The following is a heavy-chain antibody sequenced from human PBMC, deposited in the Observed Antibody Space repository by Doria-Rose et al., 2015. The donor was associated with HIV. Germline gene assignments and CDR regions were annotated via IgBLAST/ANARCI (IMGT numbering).Heavy chain of an antibody. CDR2: IKSTTDGGTI. V-gene: IGHV3-15*01. CDR3: STDAAVRPLDGY. J-gene: IGHJ4*02. CDR1: FSKAW. Sequence: FSKAWMSWVRQAPGRGLEWIGRIKSTTDGGTIDYAAPVKDRFTISRDDSKNTLYLQMNSLKTEDTALYYCSTDAAVRPLDGYWGQGTLVTVSS. D-gene: IGHD6-19*01.